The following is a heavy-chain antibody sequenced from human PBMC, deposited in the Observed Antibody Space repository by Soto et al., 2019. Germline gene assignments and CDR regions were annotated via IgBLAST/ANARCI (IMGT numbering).Heavy chain of an antibody. J-gene: IGHJ6*03. CDR3: GGGDKGFGGFIFPRDV. D-gene: IGHD3-3*01. Sequence: PGGSLRLSCAASGFTFSSYSMNWVRQAPGKGLEWVSSISSSSSYIYYADSVKGRFTISRDNAKNSLYLQMNSLRAEDTAVCYWGGGDKGFGGFIFPRDVGGKGTRVTFPS. CDR2: ISSSSSYI. V-gene: IGHV3-21*01. CDR1: GFTFSSYS.